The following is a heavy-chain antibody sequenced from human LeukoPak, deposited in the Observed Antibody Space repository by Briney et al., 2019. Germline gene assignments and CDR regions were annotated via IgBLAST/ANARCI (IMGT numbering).Heavy chain of an antibody. J-gene: IGHJ4*02. D-gene: IGHD3-22*01. CDR1: GFTFSSYS. V-gene: IGHV3-21*01. CDR3: ARDFYRIVVVPHYFDY. Sequence: GGSLRLSCAASGFTFSSYSMNWVRQAPGKGPEWVSSISSSSSYIYYADSVKGRFTISRDNAKNSLYLQMNSLRAEDTAVYYCARDFYRIVVVPHYFDYWGQGTLVTVSS. CDR2: ISSSSSYI.